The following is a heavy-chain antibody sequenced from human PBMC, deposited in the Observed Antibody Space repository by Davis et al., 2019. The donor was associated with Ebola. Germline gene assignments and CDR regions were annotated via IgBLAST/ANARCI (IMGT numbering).Heavy chain of an antibody. Sequence: GGSLRLSCKASGYSFTNNWITWVRQMPGKGLEWMGRINPSDSNTNYSPSFQGQVTISADKSISTAYLQWSSLKASDTAMYYCARLPSTHYYYGMDVWGQGTTVTVSS. D-gene: IGHD4-11*01. CDR2: INPSDSNT. J-gene: IGHJ6*02. V-gene: IGHV5-10-1*04. CDR1: GYSFTNNW. CDR3: ARLPSTHYYYGMDV.